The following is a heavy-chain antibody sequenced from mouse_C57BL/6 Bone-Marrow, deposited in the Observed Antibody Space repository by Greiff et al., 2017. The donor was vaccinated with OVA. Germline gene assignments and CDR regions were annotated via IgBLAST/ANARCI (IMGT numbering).Heavy chain of an antibody. CDR2: SWWDDDK. J-gene: IGHJ2*01. CDR3: ARFGNYVGYFDY. D-gene: IGHD2-1*01. Sequence: QVTLKVSGPGILQPSQTLSLTCSFSGFSLSTFGMGVGWIRQPSGKGLEWLAHSWWDDDKYYNPALKSRLTISKDTSKNQVFLKIANVYTADTATYYCARFGNYVGYFDYWGRGTTLTVSS. CDR1: GFSLSTFGMG. V-gene: IGHV8-8*01.